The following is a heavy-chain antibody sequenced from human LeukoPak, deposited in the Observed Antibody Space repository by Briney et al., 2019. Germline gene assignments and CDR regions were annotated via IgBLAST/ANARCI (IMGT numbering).Heavy chain of an antibody. D-gene: IGHD3-16*01. Sequence: PSETLSLTCTVSGDSMSSYYWNFLRQPAGKGLEWIGRIHTSWTTYYNHSLKSRITMSVDTSRNQFSLSLTSVTAADTAGYYCARGDYYDGGGRNWFDPWGQGTLVTVCS. V-gene: IGHV4-4*07. CDR2: IHTSWTT. CDR3: ARGDYYDGGGRNWFDP. CDR1: GDSMSSYY. J-gene: IGHJ5*02.